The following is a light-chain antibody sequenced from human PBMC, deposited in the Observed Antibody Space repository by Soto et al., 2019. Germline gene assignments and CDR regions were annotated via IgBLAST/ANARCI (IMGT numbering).Light chain of an antibody. J-gene: IGKJ4*01. CDR3: QKYNTAPLT. V-gene: IGKV1-27*01. CDR1: QGIANY. Sequence: SASVGERVTITCRASQGIANYLAWYQQGPGKVPKVLIYGASTLQSGVPSRFSGGGSGTDFTLTISSLQPEDVATYYCQKYNTAPLTFGGGTKVDIK. CDR2: GAS.